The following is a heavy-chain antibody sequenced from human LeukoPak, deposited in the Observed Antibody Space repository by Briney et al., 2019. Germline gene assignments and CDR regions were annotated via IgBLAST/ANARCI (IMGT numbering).Heavy chain of an antibody. CDR1: GFTFSSYA. CDR2: ISGSGGST. V-gene: IGHV3-23*01. J-gene: IGHJ3*02. Sequence: PGGSLRLSCAASGFTFSSYAMSWVRQAPGKGLEWVSAISGSGGSTYYADSVKGRFTISRDNSKNTLYLQMNSLRAEDTAVYYCAKDRPVRYFDWLPAFDIWGQGTMVTASS. D-gene: IGHD3-9*01. CDR3: AKDRPVRYFDWLPAFDI.